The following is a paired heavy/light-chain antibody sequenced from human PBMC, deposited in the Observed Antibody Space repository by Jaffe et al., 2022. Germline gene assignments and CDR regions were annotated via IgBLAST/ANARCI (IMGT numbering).Heavy chain of an antibody. Sequence: EVQLVQSGAEVTKPGESLQISCQGSGFNFTDYWIGWVRQMSGVGLEWVALIYPGDSDTRYNPSLQGHVTISADKSIDTAYLQWSNLRVSDTAIYYCVRRIKTSFFDASDYFLDSWGQGTLVTVSS. CDR3: VRRIKTSFFDASDYFLDS. CDR2: IYPGDSDT. D-gene: IGHD3-22*01. J-gene: IGHJ4*02. CDR1: GFNFTDYW. V-gene: IGHV5-51*03.
Light chain of an antibody. CDR2: GAS. J-gene: IGKJ2*01. CDR1: HSVSTK. Sequence: ERIVTQSPATLSVSPGERATLSCRTAHSVSTKLAWYQQRPGQPPRLLIYGASTRASGVPDRFSGSGSGTEFTLSISSLQSEDFAVYYCQQYHRRPPYIFGQGTKLEIK. CDR3: QQYHRRPPYI. V-gene: IGKV3-15*01.